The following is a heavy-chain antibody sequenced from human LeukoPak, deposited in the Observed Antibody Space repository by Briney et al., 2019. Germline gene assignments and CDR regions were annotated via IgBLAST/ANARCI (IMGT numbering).Heavy chain of an antibody. D-gene: IGHD4-17*01. CDR2: IYYSGST. J-gene: IGHJ4*02. V-gene: IGHV4-39*01. Sequence: SETLSLTCTVSGGSISSSSYYWGWIRQPPGKGLEWIGSIYYSGSTYYNPSLKSRVTISVDTSKNQFSLKLSSVTAADTAVYYCARLNGDYGGGDDYWGQGTLVTVSS. CDR1: GGSISSSSYY. CDR3: ARLNGDYGGGDDY.